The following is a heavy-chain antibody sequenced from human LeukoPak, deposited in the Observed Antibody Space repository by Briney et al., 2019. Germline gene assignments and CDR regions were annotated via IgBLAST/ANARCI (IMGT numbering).Heavy chain of an antibody. Sequence: RSGGSLRLSCVASGFTLSSNYLNWVRQAPGKGLEWVSVFYASGSTYYADSVKGRFTISRDNSKNTLYLQMSSLRAEDTAVYYCVKDQRSGPYSSVWSFDYWGEGSSATVSS. CDR1: GFTLSSNY. J-gene: IGHJ4*02. D-gene: IGHD6-19*01. V-gene: IGHV3-66*01. CDR2: FYASGST. CDR3: VKDQRSGPYSSVWSFDY.